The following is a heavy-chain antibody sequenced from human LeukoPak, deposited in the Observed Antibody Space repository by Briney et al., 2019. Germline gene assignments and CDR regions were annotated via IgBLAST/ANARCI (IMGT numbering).Heavy chain of an antibody. V-gene: IGHV3-7*01. Sequence: GGSLRLSCVASGFTYNNYWMSWVRQAPGKGPEWVANIKQDGSEQYYVDSLKGRFTISRDNAKNSLYLQMNSLRAEDTAVYYCARSIFHYYGLFGYWGQGTLVTVSS. J-gene: IGHJ4*02. CDR1: GFTYNNYW. CDR2: IKQDGSEQ. D-gene: IGHD3-10*01. CDR3: ARSIFHYYGLFGY.